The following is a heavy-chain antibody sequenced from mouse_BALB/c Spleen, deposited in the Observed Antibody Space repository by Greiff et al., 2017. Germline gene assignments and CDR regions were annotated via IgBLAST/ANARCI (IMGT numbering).Heavy chain of an antibody. CDR2: INPSTGYT. J-gene: IGHJ4*01. CDR1: GYTFTSYW. CDR3: ARSDRLYAMDY. D-gene: IGHD2-14*01. Sequence: QVQLKESGAELAKPGASVKMSCKASGYTFTSYWMHWVKQRPGQGLEWIGYINPSTGYTEYNQKFKDKATLTADKSSSTAYMQLSSLTSEDSAVYYCARSDRLYAMDYWGQGTSVTVSS. V-gene: IGHV1-7*01.